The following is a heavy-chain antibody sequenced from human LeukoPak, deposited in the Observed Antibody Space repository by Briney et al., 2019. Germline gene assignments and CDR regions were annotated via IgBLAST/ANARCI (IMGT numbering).Heavy chain of an antibody. V-gene: IGHV4-39*01. J-gene: IGHJ5*02. CDR1: GGSISSSSYY. D-gene: IGHD6-6*01. CDR2: IYYSGST. Sequence: PSETLSLTCTVSGGSISSSSYYWGRIRQPPGKGLEWIGSIYYSGSTYYNPSLKSRVTISVDTSKNQSSLKLSSVAAADTAVYYCARHFVPVREARPNWFDPWGQGTLVTVSS. CDR3: ARHFVPVREARPNWFDP.